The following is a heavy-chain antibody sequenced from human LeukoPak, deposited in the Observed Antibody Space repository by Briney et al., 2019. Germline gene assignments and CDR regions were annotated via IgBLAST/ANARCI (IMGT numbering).Heavy chain of an antibody. Sequence: ASVKVSCKASGYTFTGYYMHWVRQAPGQGLEWMGWINPNSGGTNYAQKFQGRVTMTRDTSISTADLELSRLRSDDTAVYYCARGLHSSSWYNYWGQGTLVTVSS. CDR1: GYTFTGYY. D-gene: IGHD6-13*01. J-gene: IGHJ4*02. V-gene: IGHV1-2*02. CDR2: INPNSGGT. CDR3: ARGLHSSSWYNY.